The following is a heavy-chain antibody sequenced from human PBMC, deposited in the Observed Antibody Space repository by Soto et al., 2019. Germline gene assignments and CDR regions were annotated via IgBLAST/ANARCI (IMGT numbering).Heavy chain of an antibody. J-gene: IGHJ5*02. CDR1: GGTFPANA. V-gene: IGHV1-69*13. CDR3: GRVALNGPGNH. Sequence: SVPVSFQVSGGTFPANALTWLRQAPRKGLEWIGGIIPVFGRPSYAQNFQGRVTITADRSTTDESSSTAYMELRGLRSDDTVVYYCGRVALNGPGNHWGQGTLVTVSS. CDR2: IIPVFGRP. D-gene: IGHD2-8*01.